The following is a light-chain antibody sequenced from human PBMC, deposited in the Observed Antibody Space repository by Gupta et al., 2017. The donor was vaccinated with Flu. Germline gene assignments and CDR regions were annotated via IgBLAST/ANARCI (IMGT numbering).Light chain of an antibody. J-gene: IGKJ4*01. CDR1: QSVSSSY. V-gene: IGKV3-20*01. CDR2: GAS. Sequence: IVLTQSPGTLSLSTGERATISCRASQSVSSSYLAWYQQKPGQAPRLLIYGASSRATGIPDRFSGSRSGTDFTLTISRLEPEDFAVYYCQQYGSSPPVTFGGGTKVEIK. CDR3: QQYGSSPPVT.